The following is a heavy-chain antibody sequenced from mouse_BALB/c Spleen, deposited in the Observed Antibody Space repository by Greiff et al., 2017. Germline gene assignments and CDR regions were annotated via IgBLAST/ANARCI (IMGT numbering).Heavy chain of an antibody. CDR3: TRWHYYGSSYFDY. D-gene: IGHD1-1*01. J-gene: IGHJ2*01. V-gene: IGHV1S81*02. CDR1: GYTFTSYY. Sequence: QVQLQQPGAELVKPGASVKLSCKASGYTFTSYYMYWVKQRPGQGLEWIGGINPSNGGTNFNEKFKSKATLTVDKSSSTAYMQLSSLTSEDSAVYSCTRWHYYGSSYFDYWGQGTTLTVSS. CDR2: INPSNGGT.